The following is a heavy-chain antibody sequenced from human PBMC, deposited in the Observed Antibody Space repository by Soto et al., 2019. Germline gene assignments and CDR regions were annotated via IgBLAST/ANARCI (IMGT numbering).Heavy chain of an antibody. D-gene: IGHD2-8*01. CDR2: IKQDGTDE. CDR3: ARVCKVVYSSNDV. J-gene: IGHJ4*02. CDR1: GFTFRDHW. Sequence: EVQLVESGGGLVQPGGSLRLSCAVSGFTFRDHWMSWVRQAPGTGLEWVANIKQDGTDEYYVDSMQGRVNISRDNARKWLHLQRNGLRGDDPVVDFCARVCKVVYSSNDVWGQGKLVTVSS. V-gene: IGHV3-7*03.